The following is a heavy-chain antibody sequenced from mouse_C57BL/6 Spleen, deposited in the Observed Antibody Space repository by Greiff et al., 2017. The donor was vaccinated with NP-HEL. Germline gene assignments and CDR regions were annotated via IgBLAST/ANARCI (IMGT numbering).Heavy chain of an antibody. CDR3: ARSAGTNYFDY. D-gene: IGHD4-1*01. CDR2: IYPGGGYT. Sequence: VMLVESGAELVRPGTSVKMSCKASGYTFTNYWIGWAKQRPGHGLEWIGDIYPGGGYTNYNEKFKGKATLTADKSSSTAYMQFSSLTSEDSAIYYCARSAGTNYFDYWGQGTTLTVSS. V-gene: IGHV1-63*01. J-gene: IGHJ2*01. CDR1: GYTFTNYW.